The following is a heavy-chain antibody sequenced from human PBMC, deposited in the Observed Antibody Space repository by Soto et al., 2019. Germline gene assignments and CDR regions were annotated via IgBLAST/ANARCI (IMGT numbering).Heavy chain of an antibody. CDR1: GGSISSSSYY. CDR2: IYYSGST. V-gene: IGHV4-39*01. D-gene: IGHD3-16*02. Sequence: TSETLSLTCTVSGGSISSSSYYWGWIRQPPGKGLEWIGSIYYSGSTYYNPSLKSRVTISVDTSKNQFSLKLSSVPAADTAVYYCARQPLYDYVWGSYRWGWFDPWGQGTLVTVSS. CDR3: ARQPLYDYVWGSYRWGWFDP. J-gene: IGHJ5*02.